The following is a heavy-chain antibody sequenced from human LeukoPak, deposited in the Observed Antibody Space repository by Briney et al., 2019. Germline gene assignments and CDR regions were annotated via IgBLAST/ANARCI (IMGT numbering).Heavy chain of an antibody. J-gene: IGHJ2*01. D-gene: IGHD1-26*01. Sequence: GESLKISCKGSGYSFPSYWIGWVRQMPGKGLEWMGRIDPSGSYTNYSPSFQGHVTISADKSISTTYLQWNSLEASDTAMYYCASLNSGSYYGLGFFDLWGRGTLVTVSS. CDR1: GYSFPSYW. V-gene: IGHV5-10-1*01. CDR2: IDPSGSYT. CDR3: ASLNSGSYYGLGFFDL.